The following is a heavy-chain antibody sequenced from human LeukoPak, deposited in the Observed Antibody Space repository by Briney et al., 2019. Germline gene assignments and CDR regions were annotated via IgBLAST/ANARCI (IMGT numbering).Heavy chain of an antibody. CDR3: ASRVVPAAFGY. Sequence: SETLSLTCTVSGGSISSSSYYWGWIRQPPGKGLEWIASIYYSGTTYCNPSLKSRIAMSVDTSKNQFPLKLSSVTAADTAVYYCASRVVPAAFGYWGQGTLVTVSS. V-gene: IGHV4-39*01. CDR2: IYYSGTT. CDR1: GGSISSSSYY. D-gene: IGHD2-2*01. J-gene: IGHJ4*02.